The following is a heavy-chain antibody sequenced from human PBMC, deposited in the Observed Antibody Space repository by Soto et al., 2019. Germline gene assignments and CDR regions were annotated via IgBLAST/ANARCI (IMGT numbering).Heavy chain of an antibody. CDR2: ISTYNGDT. D-gene: IGHD1-26*01. J-gene: IGHJ3*02. V-gene: IGHV1-18*01. CDR3: AKERGGTYNAFDI. Sequence: QVQLVQSGAEVKKPGASVKVSCKASGYTFNTYGITWVRQAPGQGLEWMGWISTYNGDTNYTQRLQGRVTMTTDTSTSTASMDLRSLRSDDTAVYYCAKERGGTYNAFDIWGQGTMVTVSS. CDR1: GYTFNTYG.